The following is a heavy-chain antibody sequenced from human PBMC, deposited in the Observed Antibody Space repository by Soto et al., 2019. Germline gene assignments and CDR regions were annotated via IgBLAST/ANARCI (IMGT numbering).Heavy chain of an antibody. D-gene: IGHD2-15*01. Sequence: SETLSLTCTVSGGSISSYYWSWIRQPPGKGLEWIGYIYYSGSTNYNPSLKSRVTISVDTSKNQFSLKLSSVTAADTAVYYCARDLVYCSGGSCYSDMYDYWGQGTLVTVSS. CDR2: IYYSGST. CDR3: ARDLVYCSGGSCYSDMYDY. V-gene: IGHV4-59*01. CDR1: GGSISSYY. J-gene: IGHJ4*02.